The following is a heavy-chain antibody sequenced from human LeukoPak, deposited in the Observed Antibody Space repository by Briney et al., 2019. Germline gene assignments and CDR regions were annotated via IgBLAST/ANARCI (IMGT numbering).Heavy chain of an antibody. J-gene: IGHJ4*02. D-gene: IGHD3-22*01. CDR2: IYSGGST. Sequence: PGGSLRLSCAASGFTFSSNYMSWVRQAPGKGLEWVSVIYSGGSTYYADSVKGRFTISRDNSKNTLYLQMNSLRAEDTAVYYCARGGYTYYYDSSGYYFDYWGQGTLVTVSS. CDR3: ARGGYTYYYDSSGYYFDY. CDR1: GFTFSSNY. V-gene: IGHV3-53*01.